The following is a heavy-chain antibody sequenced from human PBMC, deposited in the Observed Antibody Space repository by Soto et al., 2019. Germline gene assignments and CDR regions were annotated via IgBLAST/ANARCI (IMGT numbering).Heavy chain of an antibody. V-gene: IGHV3-33*01. CDR1: GFTFSSYG. CDR3: AREGVAVAACYFDY. J-gene: IGHJ4*02. Sequence: QVQLVESGGGVVQPGRSLRLSCAASGFTFSSYGMHWVRQAPGKGLEWVAVIWYDGSNKYYADSVKGRFTISRDNSKNTLYLQMNSLRAEDTAVYYCAREGVAVAACYFDYWGQGTLVTGSS. D-gene: IGHD6-19*01. CDR2: IWYDGSNK.